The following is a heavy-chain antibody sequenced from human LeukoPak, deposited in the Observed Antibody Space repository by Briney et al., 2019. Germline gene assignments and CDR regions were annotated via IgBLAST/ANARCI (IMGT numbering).Heavy chain of an antibody. V-gene: IGHV4-59*12. CDR2: IYYSGST. CDR1: GGSITNYY. CDR3: ARDEYMTENMAPLSHPEYIAAAGTHAFDI. Sequence: SETLSLTCTVSGGSITNYYWSWVRQPPGKTLEWIGYIYYSGSTNYNPSLKSRVTMSVDTSKNQFSLKLSSVAAADTAVYYCARDEYMTENMAPLSHPEYIAAAGTHAFDIWGQGTMVTVSS. J-gene: IGHJ3*02. D-gene: IGHD6-13*01.